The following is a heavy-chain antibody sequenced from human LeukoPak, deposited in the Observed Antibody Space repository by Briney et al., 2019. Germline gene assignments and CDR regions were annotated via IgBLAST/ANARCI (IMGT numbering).Heavy chain of an antibody. CDR2: IYHSGST. V-gene: IGHV4-30-2*01. Sequence: SETLSLTCAVSGGSISSGGYSWSWIRQPPGKGLEWIGYIYHSGSTYYNPSLKSRVTISVDRSKNQFSLKLSSVTAADTAVYYCARHDRMVGVTSRPYKYFDSWGQGTLVTVSS. J-gene: IGHJ4*02. CDR3: ARHDRMVGVTSRPYKYFDS. D-gene: IGHD1-26*01. CDR1: GGSISSGGYS.